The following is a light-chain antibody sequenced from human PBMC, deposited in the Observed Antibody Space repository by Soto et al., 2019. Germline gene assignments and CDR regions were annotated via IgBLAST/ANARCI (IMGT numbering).Light chain of an antibody. Sequence: EIQMTQSPSTLAASVGDRVTITCRASQSISTWLAWYQQKPWKAPKVLIYKASSLESGVPPRFSGGGSGTEFTLTISSLQPGDFAIYCCQHYDSYPYTFGQGTKLEIK. V-gene: IGKV1-5*03. J-gene: IGKJ2*01. CDR2: KAS. CDR3: QHYDSYPYT. CDR1: QSISTW.